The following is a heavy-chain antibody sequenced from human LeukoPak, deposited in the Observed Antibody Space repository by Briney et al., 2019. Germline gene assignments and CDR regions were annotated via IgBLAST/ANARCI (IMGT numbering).Heavy chain of an antibody. Sequence: GGSLRLSCAASGFTFSSYAMHWVRQAPGKGLEWVAVISYDGSNKYYADSVKGRFTISRDNSKNTLYLQMNSLRAEDTAVYYCARGDNVATIHNWFDPWGQGTLVTVSS. CDR2: ISYDGSNK. CDR3: ARGDNVATIHNWFDP. CDR1: GFTFSSYA. D-gene: IGHD5-24*01. V-gene: IGHV3-30*04. J-gene: IGHJ5*02.